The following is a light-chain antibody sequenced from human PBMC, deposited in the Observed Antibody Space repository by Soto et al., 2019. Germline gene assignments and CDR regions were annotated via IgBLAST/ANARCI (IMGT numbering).Light chain of an antibody. Sequence: QSALTQPASVSGSPGQSITISCTGTSSDVGSYNLVSWYQQHPGNVPKLIIYDVSKRPSGVSNRFSGSESGNTASLTISGLQAEDEADYYCCSYAGRTTLFGTGTQLTVL. V-gene: IGLV2-23*02. CDR1: SSDVGSYNL. J-gene: IGLJ1*01. CDR2: DVS. CDR3: CSYAGRTTL.